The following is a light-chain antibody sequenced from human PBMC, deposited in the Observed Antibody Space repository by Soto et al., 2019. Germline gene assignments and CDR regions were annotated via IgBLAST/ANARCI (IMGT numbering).Light chain of an antibody. CDR3: AAWDDSLNVVV. CDR1: SSNIGSNT. V-gene: IGLV1-44*01. CDR2: SNN. J-gene: IGLJ3*02. Sequence: QLVLTQPPSASATPGQRVTVSCSGSSSNIGSNTVSWYQQLPGTAPRLLFYSNNQRPSGVPDRFSGSKSGTSASLAISGLQSEDEADYYCAAWDDSLNVVVFGGGTKLTVL.